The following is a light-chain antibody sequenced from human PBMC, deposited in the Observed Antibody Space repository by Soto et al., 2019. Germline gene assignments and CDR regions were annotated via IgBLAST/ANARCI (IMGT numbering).Light chain of an antibody. CDR1: QSVSSSY. CDR2: GAS. CDR3: QQYGGSPYT. V-gene: IGKV3-20*01. Sequence: EIVLTQSPGTLSLSPGERATLSCRASQSVSSSYLAWYQQKPGQAPRLLIYGASSRATGMPDRVSGSGSGTDFTLTISRLEPEDFAVYYCQQYGGSPYTFGQETKLEIK. J-gene: IGKJ2*01.